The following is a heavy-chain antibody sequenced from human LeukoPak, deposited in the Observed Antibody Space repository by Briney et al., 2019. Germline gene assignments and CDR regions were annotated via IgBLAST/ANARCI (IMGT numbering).Heavy chain of an antibody. CDR2: ISRSSRTI. CDR1: GGSFSGYY. CDR3: ARDGGYNWNDEDY. D-gene: IGHD1-1*01. J-gene: IGHJ4*02. V-gene: IGHV3-48*02. Sequence: PSETLSLTCAVYGGSFSGYYWSWIRQPPGKGLEWVSYISRSSRTIYYADSVKGRFTISRDNAKNSLYLQMNSLRDEDTAVYYCARDGGYNWNDEDYWGQGTLVTVSS.